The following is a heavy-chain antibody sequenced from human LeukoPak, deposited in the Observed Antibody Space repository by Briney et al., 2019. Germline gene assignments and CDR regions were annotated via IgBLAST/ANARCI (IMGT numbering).Heavy chain of an antibody. CDR1: GFTFSSYS. V-gene: IGHV3-21*01. J-gene: IGHJ4*02. CDR3: ATVITMVRGVMTLYYFDY. Sequence: PGGSLRLSCAASGFTFSSYSMNWVRQAPGKGLEWVSSISSSSSYIYYADSVKGRFTISRDNAKNSLYLQMNSLRVEDTAVYYCATVITMVRGVMTLYYFDYWGQGTLVTVSS. D-gene: IGHD3-10*01. CDR2: ISSSSSYI.